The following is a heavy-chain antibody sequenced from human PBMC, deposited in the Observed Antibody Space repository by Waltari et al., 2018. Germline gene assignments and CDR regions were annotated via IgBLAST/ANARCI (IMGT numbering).Heavy chain of an antibody. J-gene: IGHJ4*02. CDR2: ISYDGKTK. Sequence: QVQLVESGGGVVQPGGSLRLSCVASGFTFTTSAIHWFRQSPGGGLDWVALISYDGKTKYNKDVETGRFTISRDNSKTTAYLQMNSLRVEDTAMYFCARDRQWLYKDYWGQGTLVTVSS. D-gene: IGHD6-19*01. CDR3: ARDRQWLYKDY. V-gene: IGHV3-30*10. CDR1: GFTFTTSA.